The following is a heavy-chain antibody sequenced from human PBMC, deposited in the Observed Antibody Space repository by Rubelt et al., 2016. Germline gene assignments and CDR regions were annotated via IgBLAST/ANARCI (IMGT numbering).Heavy chain of an antibody. Sequence: VRQVPGKGLEWVGRIKSKTDGGTTDYAAPVKGRFTISRDDSKNTLYLQMNSLRAEDTAVYYCAKGSGSNNGAFDYWGQGTLVTVSS. J-gene: IGHJ4*02. V-gene: IGHV3-15*01. D-gene: IGHD2-8*01. CDR3: AKGSGSNNGAFDY. CDR2: IKSKTDGGTT.